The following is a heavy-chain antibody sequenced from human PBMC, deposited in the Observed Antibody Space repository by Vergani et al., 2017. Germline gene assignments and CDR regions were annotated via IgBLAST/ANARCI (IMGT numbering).Heavy chain of an antibody. J-gene: IGHJ6*03. CDR2: IYYSGST. CDR1: GGSISSYY. Sequence: QVQLQESGPGLVKPSETLSLTCTVSGGSISSYYWSSIRQPPGKGLEWIGYIYYSGSTNYNPSLKSRVTISVDTSKNQFSLKLSSVTAEDTAVYYCAGRRGEYYYYMDVWGKGTTVTVSS. D-gene: IGHD2-21*01. CDR3: AGRRGEYYYYMDV. V-gene: IGHV4-59*08.